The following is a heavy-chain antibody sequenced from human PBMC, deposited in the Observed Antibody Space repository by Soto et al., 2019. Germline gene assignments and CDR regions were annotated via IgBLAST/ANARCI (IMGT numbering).Heavy chain of an antibody. CDR3: ARRFYRRDAFDI. CDR2: IYYNGST. V-gene: IGHV4-59*01. J-gene: IGHJ3*02. D-gene: IGHD1-26*01. Sequence: PAETLSLTCTVSGGSMRRYFWNWIRQPPGKRLEWIGYIYYNGSTNCNHSIKSRVTISGDTSKITCSLKLSSVPAADTAVYYGARRFYRRDAFDIWGQGTMVTVSS. CDR1: GGSMRRYF.